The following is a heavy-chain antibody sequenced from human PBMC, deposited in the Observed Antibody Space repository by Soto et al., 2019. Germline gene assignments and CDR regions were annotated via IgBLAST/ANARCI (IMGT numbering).Heavy chain of an antibody. V-gene: IGHV3-66*01. CDR2: IYSGGST. Sequence: GGSLRLSCAASGFTVSSNYMSWVRQAPGKGLEWVSVIYSGGSTYYADSVKGRFTISRDNPKNTLYLQMNSLRAEGTAVYYCAREYYDYIWGSSGKYYYYYMDVWGKGTTVTVSS. J-gene: IGHJ6*03. CDR1: GFTVSSNY. CDR3: AREYYDYIWGSSGKYYYYYMDV. D-gene: IGHD3-16*01.